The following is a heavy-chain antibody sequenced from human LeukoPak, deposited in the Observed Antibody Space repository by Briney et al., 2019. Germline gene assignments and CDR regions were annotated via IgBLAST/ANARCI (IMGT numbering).Heavy chain of an antibody. Sequence: PGGSLGLSCAASGYTFSRHGIHWVRQAPGKGLEWVAVVWYDGRNRDYVDSVKGRFTISKDNSNNMVSLQMDRLRAEDTAVYYCARLWGGNGYSGGSLNLWGQGTLVTVSS. D-gene: IGHD3-16*01. V-gene: IGHV3-33*01. J-gene: IGHJ5*02. CDR3: ARLWGGNGYSGGSLNL. CDR2: VWYDGRNR. CDR1: GYTFSRHG.